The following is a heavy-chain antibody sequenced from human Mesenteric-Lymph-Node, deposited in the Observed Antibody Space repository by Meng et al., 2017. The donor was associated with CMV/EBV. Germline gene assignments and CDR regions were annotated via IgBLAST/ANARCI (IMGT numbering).Heavy chain of an antibody. D-gene: IGHD4-17*01. Sequence: GFNYRRKAMHWGRKGQGKGLEREAGKAKEGSKKYDANSVKGRFTITRDNSKNTLYLQMNSLRAEDTAVYYCARGLIGGDYEIFRDDWGQGTLVTVSS. CDR3: ARGLIGGDYEIFRDD. V-gene: IGHV3-30*04. J-gene: IGHJ4*02. CDR1: GFNYRRKA. CDR2: KAKEGSKK.